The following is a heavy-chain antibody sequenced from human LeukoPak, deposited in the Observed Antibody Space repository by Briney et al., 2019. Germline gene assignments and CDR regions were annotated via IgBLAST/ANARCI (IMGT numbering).Heavy chain of an antibody. CDR1: GFTFSNYG. J-gene: IGHJ4*02. D-gene: IGHD5-24*01. Sequence: GGSLRLSCAASGFTFSNYGMHWVRQAPGKGLEWVAVIWYDGTNENYADSVKGRFTISRDNSKNTLYLEMNSLRVEDTAVYYCARDGYNYFDYWSQGTLVTVSS. CDR2: IWYDGTNE. CDR3: ARDGYNYFDY. V-gene: IGHV3-33*01.